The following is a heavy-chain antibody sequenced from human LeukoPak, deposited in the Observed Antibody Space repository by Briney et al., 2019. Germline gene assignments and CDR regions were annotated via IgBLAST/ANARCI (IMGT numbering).Heavy chain of an antibody. Sequence: SETLSLTCTVSGGSISSSSYYWGWIRQPPGKGLEWIGSIYYSGSTYYNPSLKSRVTISVDTSKNQFSLKLSSVTAADTAVYYCATPGYEIDYWGQGTLVTVSS. CDR3: ATPGYEIDY. CDR1: GGSISSSSYY. V-gene: IGHV4-39*01. J-gene: IGHJ4*02. CDR2: IYYSGST. D-gene: IGHD5-12*01.